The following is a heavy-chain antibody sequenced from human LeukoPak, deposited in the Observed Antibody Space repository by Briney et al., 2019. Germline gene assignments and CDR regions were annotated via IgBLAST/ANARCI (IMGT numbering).Heavy chain of an antibody. J-gene: IGHJ4*02. CDR1: GFTFSSYG. CDR2: IRYDGHNK. CDR3: ARGSSGWYDYFDY. D-gene: IGHD6-19*01. Sequence: GGSLRLSCAASGFTFSSYGMHWDRQAPGKGLDWVAFIRYDGHNKYYADSVKGRFTISRDNSKNTLYLQMNSLRAEDTAVYYCARGSSGWYDYFDYWGQGTLVTVSS. V-gene: IGHV3-30*02.